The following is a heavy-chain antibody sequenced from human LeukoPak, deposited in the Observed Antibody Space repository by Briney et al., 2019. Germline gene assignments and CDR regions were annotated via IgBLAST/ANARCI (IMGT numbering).Heavy chain of an antibody. CDR3: ARQVRGVINTYYFDY. V-gene: IGHV5-51*01. Sequence: GESLKISCKGSGYTFTDDWIAWVRQMPGKGLDWMGIIYPGDSDTRYSPSFQGQVTISGDKSISTAYLQWSSLKASDTAMYYCARQVRGVINTYYFDYWGQGTLVTVSS. J-gene: IGHJ4*02. D-gene: IGHD3-10*01. CDR1: GYTFTDDW. CDR2: IYPGDSDT.